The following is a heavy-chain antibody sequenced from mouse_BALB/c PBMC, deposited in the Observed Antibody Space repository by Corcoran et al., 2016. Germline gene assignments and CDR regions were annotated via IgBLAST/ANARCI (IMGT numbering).Heavy chain of an antibody. CDR2: INTHSGVQ. D-gene: IGHD1-1*01. Sequence: QIHLVQSGPELKKTGETVRISCKASGYTFTTAGMQWVQKMPGKGLKWIGWINTHSGVQKYAEDFKERFAFSVETSASTAYLQISNLKNEDTATYFCARRYGRSYWYFDVCGAGTTVTVSP. V-gene: IGHV9-4*02. CDR3: ARRYGRSYWYFDV. J-gene: IGHJ1*01. CDR1: GYTFTTAG.